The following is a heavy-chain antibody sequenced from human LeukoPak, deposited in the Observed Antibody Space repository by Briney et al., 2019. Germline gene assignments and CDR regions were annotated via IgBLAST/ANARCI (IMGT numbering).Heavy chain of an antibody. J-gene: IGHJ4*02. Sequence: ASVKVSCKGSVYTFTSYDINWVRQATGQGLEWMGWMNPNTGNTGYAQKFQGRVTMTRDTSISTAYMELSSLRSDDTAVYYCARKFLGSRGYYFDYWGQGTLVTVSS. V-gene: IGHV1-8*01. CDR2: MNPNTGNT. D-gene: IGHD3-10*01. CDR1: VYTFTSYD. CDR3: ARKFLGSRGYYFDY.